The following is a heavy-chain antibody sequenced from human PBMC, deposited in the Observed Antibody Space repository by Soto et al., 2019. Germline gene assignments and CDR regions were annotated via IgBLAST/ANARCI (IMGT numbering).Heavy chain of an antibody. CDR3: ARGPDRSGFYLFVY. J-gene: IGHJ4*02. D-gene: IGHD3-22*01. CDR1: GGTFSNHA. CDR2: IIPLSGTT. Sequence: QVQLVQSGAEVRKPGSSVKVSCKTSGGTFSNHALSWVRQAPGQGPEWMGGIIPLSGTTNYVQKFQGRVTITADESMTTAYMELNNLRYDDTAVYYCARGPDRSGFYLFVYWGQGTLVTVSS. V-gene: IGHV1-69*01.